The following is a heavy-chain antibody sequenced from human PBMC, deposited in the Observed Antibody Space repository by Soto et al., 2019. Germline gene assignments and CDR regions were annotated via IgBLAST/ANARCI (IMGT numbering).Heavy chain of an antibody. CDR3: ARVARIVSYGMDV. J-gene: IGHJ6*02. Sequence: PSETLSLTCAVYGGSFSGYYWSWIRQPPGKGLEWMGEINHSGSTNYNPSLKSRVTISVDTSKNQFSLKLSSVTAADTAVYYCARVARIVSYGMDVWGQGTTVTVSS. CDR1: GGSFSGYY. D-gene: IGHD3-16*02. CDR2: INHSGST. V-gene: IGHV4-34*01.